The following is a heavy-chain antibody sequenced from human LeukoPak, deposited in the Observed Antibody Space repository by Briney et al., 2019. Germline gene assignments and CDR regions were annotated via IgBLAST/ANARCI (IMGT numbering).Heavy chain of an antibody. D-gene: IGHD3-10*01. Sequence: SETLSLTCTVSGGSISSGDYYWSWIRQPPGKGPEWIGYIYYSGSTYYNPSLKSRVTISVDTSKNQFSLKLSSVTAADTAVYYCARDRRDWKGYYGSGSYYPKTVFDYWGQGTLVTVSS. CDR2: IYYSGST. CDR1: GGSISSGDYY. CDR3: ARDRRDWKGYYGSGSYYPKTVFDY. V-gene: IGHV4-30-4*01. J-gene: IGHJ4*02.